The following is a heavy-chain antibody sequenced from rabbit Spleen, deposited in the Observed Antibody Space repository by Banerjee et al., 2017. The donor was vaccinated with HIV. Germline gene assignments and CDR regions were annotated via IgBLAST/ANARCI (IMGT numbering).Heavy chain of an antibody. CDR3: ARDTGSSFSSYGMDL. D-gene: IGHD8-1*01. V-gene: IGHV1S45*01. Sequence: QEQLEESGGGLVKPEGSLTLTCKASGFDFSSNAMCWVRQPPGKGLEWIACIHADNAGGSTFYATWAKGRFTVSKTSSTTATLQMTSLTTADTATYFCARDTGSSFSSYGMDLWGQGTLVTVS. CDR1: GFDFSSNA. J-gene: IGHJ6*01. CDR2: IHADNAGGST.